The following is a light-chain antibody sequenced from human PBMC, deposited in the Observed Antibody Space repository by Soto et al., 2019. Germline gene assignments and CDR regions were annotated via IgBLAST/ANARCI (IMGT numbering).Light chain of an antibody. CDR3: QHYGSSPYT. Sequence: EIVLTQSPGTLSLSPGERATLSCRASQSVSSSYLAWYQQKPGQAPRLLIYGASSRATGIPDRFSGSGSGTDFTLTISRLEPEDFAVYFCQHYGSSPYTFCQGSKLEIK. CDR2: GAS. J-gene: IGKJ2*01. V-gene: IGKV3-20*01. CDR1: QSVSSSY.